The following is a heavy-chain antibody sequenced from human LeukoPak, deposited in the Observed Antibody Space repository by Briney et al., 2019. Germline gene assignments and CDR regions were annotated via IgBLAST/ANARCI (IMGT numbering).Heavy chain of an antibody. D-gene: IGHD5-12*01. CDR1: GYTFTGYY. Sequence: WASVKVSCKASGYTFTGYYMHWVRQAPGQGLEWMGWINPNSGGTNYAQKFQGRVTMTRDTSISTAYMELSRLRSDDTAVYYCARVPLVATLIDYWGQGTLVTVSS. CDR3: ARVPLVATLIDY. J-gene: IGHJ4*02. CDR2: INPNSGGT. V-gene: IGHV1-2*02.